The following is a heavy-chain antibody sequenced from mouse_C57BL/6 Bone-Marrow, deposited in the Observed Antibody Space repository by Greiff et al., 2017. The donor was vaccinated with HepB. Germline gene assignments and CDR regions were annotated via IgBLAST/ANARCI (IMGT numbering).Heavy chain of an antibody. CDR3: TGGRGDFDY. J-gene: IGHJ2*01. D-gene: IGHD3-3*01. CDR1: GFTFSNYW. CDR2: IRLKSDNYAT. V-gene: IGHV6-3*01. Sequence: VKLMESGGGLVQPGGSMKLSCVASGFTFSNYWMNWVRQSPEKGLEWVAQIRLKSDNYATHYAEPVKGRFTISRGESKRRVYRQMNNLRAEDTGIYYGTGGRGDFDYWGQGTTLTVSS.